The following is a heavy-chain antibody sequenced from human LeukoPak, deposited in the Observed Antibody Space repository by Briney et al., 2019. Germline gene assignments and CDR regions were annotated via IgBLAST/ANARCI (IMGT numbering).Heavy chain of an antibody. Sequence: PGGSLRLSCAASGFTFSTYAMTWVRQAPGKGLEWVSAISGSGGTTYYADSVKGRFTISRDNSKNTLYLQMNSLRAGDTAVYYCAKDEIEQQLVRTFDYWGQGTLVTVSS. V-gene: IGHV3-23*01. J-gene: IGHJ4*02. CDR3: AKDEIEQQLVRTFDY. CDR2: ISGSGGTT. CDR1: GFTFSTYA. D-gene: IGHD6-13*01.